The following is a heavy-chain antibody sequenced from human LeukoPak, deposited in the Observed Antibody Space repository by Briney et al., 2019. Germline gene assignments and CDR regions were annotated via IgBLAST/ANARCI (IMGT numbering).Heavy chain of an antibody. Sequence: ASVRVSCKASGYTFTGYYMHWVRQAPGQGLEWMGWINPNSGGTNYAQKFQGRVTMTRDTSISTAYMELSRLRSDDTAVYYCAREAGVAAPKFDYWGQGTLVTVSS. CDR1: GYTFTGYY. CDR3: AREAGVAAPKFDY. D-gene: IGHD6-6*01. J-gene: IGHJ4*02. V-gene: IGHV1-2*02. CDR2: INPNSGGT.